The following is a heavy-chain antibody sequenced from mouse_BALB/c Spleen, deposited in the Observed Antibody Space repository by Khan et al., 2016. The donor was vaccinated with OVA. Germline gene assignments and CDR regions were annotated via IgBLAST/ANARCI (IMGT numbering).Heavy chain of an antibody. Sequence: VQLVESGGDVVKPGGSLKLSCAASGFTFSTYGMSWVRQTPDKRLEWVATISTGGHYIYYPDTVKGRFTISRDNAKNTLYLQMSSLKSEDTAMFYCTRLAYYYDSEGFAYWGQGTLVTVSA. CDR3: TRLAYYYDSEGFAY. CDR1: GFTFSTYG. V-gene: IGHV5-6*01. D-gene: IGHD1-1*01. J-gene: IGHJ3*01. CDR2: ISTGGHYI.